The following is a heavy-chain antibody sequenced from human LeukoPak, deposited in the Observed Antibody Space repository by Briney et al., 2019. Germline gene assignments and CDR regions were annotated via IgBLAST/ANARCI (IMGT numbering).Heavy chain of an antibody. D-gene: IGHD5-18*01. CDR1: GYSFTSYW. Sequence: GESLKISCKASGYSFTSYWISWVRQMPGKGLEWMGIIYPDDSDTRYSPSFQGQVTISADKSISTAYLQWSSLKASDTAMYYCARQRGYGDRYFDYWGQGTLVTVSS. CDR3: ARQRGYGDRYFDY. V-gene: IGHV5-51*01. J-gene: IGHJ4*02. CDR2: IYPDDSDT.